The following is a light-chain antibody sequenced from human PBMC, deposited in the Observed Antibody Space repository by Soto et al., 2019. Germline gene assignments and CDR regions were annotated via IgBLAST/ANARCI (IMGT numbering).Light chain of an antibody. V-gene: IGKV1-39*01. CDR3: QQSYRSPYT. CDR1: QSISSY. J-gene: IGKJ2*01. Sequence: DIQMTQSPSSLSASVGDRVTITCRASQSISSYLNWYQQKPGTAPKFLIYVASTLQSGVPSRFSGSGSGTDFTITISSLQPEDFATYYCQQSYRSPYTFGQGTKLEIK. CDR2: VAS.